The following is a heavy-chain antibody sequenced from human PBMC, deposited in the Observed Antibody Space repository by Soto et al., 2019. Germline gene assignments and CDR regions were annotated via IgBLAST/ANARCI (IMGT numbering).Heavy chain of an antibody. V-gene: IGHV3-30-3*01. Sequence: QVQLVESGGGVVQPGRSLRLSCAASGFTFSSYSMHWVRQAPGKGLEWVAAMSFDGNSKYFADSVKGRFTISRDNSMNTLSLQLNSLGADDSAVYYCARGRSVIDHDDFEYWGQGTLVTVSS. CDR2: MSFDGNSK. CDR3: ARGRSVIDHDDFEY. D-gene: IGHD2-21*01. CDR1: GFTFSSYS. J-gene: IGHJ4*02.